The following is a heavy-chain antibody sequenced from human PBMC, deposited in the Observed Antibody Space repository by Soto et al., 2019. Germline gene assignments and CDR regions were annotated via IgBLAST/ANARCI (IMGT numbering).Heavy chain of an antibody. CDR2: INHSGST. Sequence: QVQLQQWGAGLLKPSETLSLTCAVYGGSFSGYYWSWIRQPPGKGLEWIGEINHSGSTNYNPSLKSRVTISVDTSKNQFSLKLSSVTAADTAVYYCAGYYSSGWSYFDYWGQGTLVTVSS. V-gene: IGHV4-34*01. CDR3: AGYYSSGWSYFDY. CDR1: GGSFSGYY. J-gene: IGHJ4*02. D-gene: IGHD6-19*01.